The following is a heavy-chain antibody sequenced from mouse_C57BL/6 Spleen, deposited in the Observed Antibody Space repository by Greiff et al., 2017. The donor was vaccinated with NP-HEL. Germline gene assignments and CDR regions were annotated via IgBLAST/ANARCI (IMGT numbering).Heavy chain of an antibody. V-gene: IGHV1-69*01. CDR2: IDPSDSYT. CDR1: GYTFTSYW. J-gene: IGHJ4*01. D-gene: IGHD4-1*01. Sequence: VQLQQPGAELVMPGASVKLSCTASGYTFTSYWMHWVKQRPGQGLEWIGEIDPSDSYTNYNQKFQGKSTLTVDKSSSPTSLQLISRTSEASAVYYCARTGTNAMDYWGQGTSVTVSS. CDR3: ARTGTNAMDY.